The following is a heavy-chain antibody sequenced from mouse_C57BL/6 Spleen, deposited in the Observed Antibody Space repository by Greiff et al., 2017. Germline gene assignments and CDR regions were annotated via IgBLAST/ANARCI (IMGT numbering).Heavy chain of an antibody. J-gene: IGHJ2*01. CDR3: ARGSYEDFYYFDY. Sequence: VQLQQSGAELARPGASVKLSCKASGYTFTSYGISWVKQRTGQGLEWIGEIYPRSGNTYYNEKFKGKATLTADKSSSTAYMELRSLTSEDSAVYFCARGSYEDFYYFDYWGQGTTLTVSS. D-gene: IGHD1-1*02. CDR1: GYTFTSYG. V-gene: IGHV1-81*01. CDR2: IYPRSGNT.